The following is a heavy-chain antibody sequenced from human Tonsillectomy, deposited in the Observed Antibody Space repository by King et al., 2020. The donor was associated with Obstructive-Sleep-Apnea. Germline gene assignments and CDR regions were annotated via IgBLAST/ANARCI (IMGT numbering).Heavy chain of an antibody. CDR2: IYLSGNT. Sequence: QLQESGPGLVKPSETLSLTCTVSGYSISRGYYWGWIRQPPGKGREWIGGIYLSGNTFYNPSLKGRVTMSVDTSKNQFSLKLTSLTAADTAVYYCTREMGELLGFDYWGQGTLVTVSS. CDR3: TREMGELLGFDY. V-gene: IGHV4-38-2*02. D-gene: IGHD1-26*01. CDR1: GYSISRGYY. J-gene: IGHJ4*02.